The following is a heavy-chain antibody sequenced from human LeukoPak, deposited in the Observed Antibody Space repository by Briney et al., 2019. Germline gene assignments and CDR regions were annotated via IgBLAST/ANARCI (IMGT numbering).Heavy chain of an antibody. CDR1: GGTFSSYA. CDR2: IIPIFGTA. CDR3: ARGGVLGALSGSSYATGGYYFDY. J-gene: IGHJ4*02. V-gene: IGHV1-69*05. D-gene: IGHD6-13*01. Sequence: SVKVSCKASGGTFSSYAISWVRQAPGQGLEWMGGIIPIFGTANYAQKFQGRVTITTDESTSTAYMELSSLRSEDTAVYYCARGGVLGALSGSSYATGGYYFDYWGQGTLVTVSS.